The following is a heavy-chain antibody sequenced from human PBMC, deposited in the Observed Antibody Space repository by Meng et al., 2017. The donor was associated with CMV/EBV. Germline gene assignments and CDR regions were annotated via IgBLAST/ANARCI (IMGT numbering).Heavy chain of an antibody. V-gene: IGHV3-23*01. CDR1: GFTFDDYA. J-gene: IGHJ4*02. Sequence: GESLKISCAASGFTFDDYAMHWVRQAPGKGLEWVSAISGSGSSTYYADSVKGRFTISRDNSKNTLYLQMNSLRAEDTAVYYCAKDRGSYYDYWGQGTLVTVSS. CDR2: ISGSGSST. D-gene: IGHD1-26*01. CDR3: AKDRGSYYDY.